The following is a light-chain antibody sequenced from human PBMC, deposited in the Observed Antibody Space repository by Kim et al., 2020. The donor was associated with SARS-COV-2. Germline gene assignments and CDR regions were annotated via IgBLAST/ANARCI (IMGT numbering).Light chain of an antibody. CDR3: QQRSNWPPDAT. Sequence: PGERATRACRASQSVSSYLAWYQQKPGQAPRLLIYDASNRATGIPARFSGSGSGTDFTLTISSLEPEDFAVYYCQQRSNWPPDATFGGGTKVDIK. V-gene: IGKV3-11*01. CDR2: DAS. J-gene: IGKJ4*01. CDR1: QSVSSY.